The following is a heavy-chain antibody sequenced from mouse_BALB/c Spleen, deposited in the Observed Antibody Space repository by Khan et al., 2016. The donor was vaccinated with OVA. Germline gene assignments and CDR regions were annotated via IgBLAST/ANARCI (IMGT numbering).Heavy chain of an antibody. CDR2: INPSNGRT. D-gene: IGHD2-4*01. CDR3: ARPTMITTEFAY. V-gene: IGHV1S81*02. CDR1: DYTFTTYW. Sequence: QVQLQQSGAELVKPGASMKLSCKASDYTFTTYWMHWVKQRPGQGLEWIGEINPSNGRTNYNEKFKRKATLIVDKSSSTAYMQLSSLTSEDSAVYYCARPTMITTEFAYWGQGTLVTVSA. J-gene: IGHJ3*01.